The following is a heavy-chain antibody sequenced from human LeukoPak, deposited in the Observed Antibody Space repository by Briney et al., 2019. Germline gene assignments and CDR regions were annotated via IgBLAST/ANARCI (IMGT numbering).Heavy chain of an antibody. D-gene: IGHD6-19*01. V-gene: IGHV3-23*01. CDR1: GFTFSSHA. CDR2: ISGAGGST. CDR3: AKDHGSSSGWYRAFFDY. Sequence: GGSLRLSCAASGFTFSSHAMSWVRQAPGKGLEWVSTISGAGGSTFYADSVKGRITISRDNAKNTMYLQMNSLRAEDTAVHYCAKDHGSSSGWYRAFFDYWGQGTLVTVSS. J-gene: IGHJ4*02.